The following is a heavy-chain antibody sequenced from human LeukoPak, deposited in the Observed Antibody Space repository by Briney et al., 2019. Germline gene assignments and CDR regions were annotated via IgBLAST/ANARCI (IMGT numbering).Heavy chain of an antibody. V-gene: IGHV4-34*01. CDR3: ASHIRITMIVVA. Sequence: SETLCLTCAVYGGSFSGYYWSWIRQPPGKGLEWIGEINHSGSTNYNPSLKSRVTISVDTSKNQFSLKLSSVTAADTAVYYCASHIRITMIVVAWGQGTLVPVSS. CDR1: GGSFSGYY. D-gene: IGHD3-22*01. J-gene: IGHJ5*02. CDR2: INHSGST.